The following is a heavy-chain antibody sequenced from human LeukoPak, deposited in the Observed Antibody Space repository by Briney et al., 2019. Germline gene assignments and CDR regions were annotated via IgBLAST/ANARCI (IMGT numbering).Heavy chain of an antibody. Sequence: GGSLRLSCAASGFSFTHFWMSWVRQAPGKGLEGVANIKQDGSDKYYVDSVKGRFTISRDNAKNSLYLQTNSLRAEDTALFYCARDSGYSSSSGFDYWGQGTLVTVSS. CDR3: ARDSGYSSSSGFDY. J-gene: IGHJ4*02. CDR1: GFSFTHFW. V-gene: IGHV3-7*01. CDR2: IKQDGSDK. D-gene: IGHD6-6*01.